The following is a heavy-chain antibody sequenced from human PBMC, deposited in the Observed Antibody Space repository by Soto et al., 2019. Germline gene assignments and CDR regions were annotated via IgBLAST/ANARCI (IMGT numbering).Heavy chain of an antibody. Sequence: GGSLRLSCEVSGFTFSAYGMHWVRQAPGKGLEWVAAISHDGTNKNYGDSVKGRFTISRDNSKKTLYLQMNSLRPEDTALYYCAKDEYYYSRSGYYIFDSWGQGALVTVSS. V-gene: IGHV3-30*18. J-gene: IGHJ4*02. CDR1: GFTFSAYG. CDR2: ISHDGTNK. CDR3: AKDEYYYSRSGYYIFDS. D-gene: IGHD3-22*01.